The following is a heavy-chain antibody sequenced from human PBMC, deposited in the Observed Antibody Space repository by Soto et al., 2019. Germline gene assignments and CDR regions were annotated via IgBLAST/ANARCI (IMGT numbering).Heavy chain of an antibody. D-gene: IGHD3-22*01. V-gene: IGHV3-33*01. CDR2: IWFDGSKK. CDR1: GFKFRNYA. CDR3: ARAHTMMILDRFDP. Sequence: GGSLRLSCAASGFKFRNYAIHWVRQAPGKGLEWLAVIWFDGSKKYYADSVKGRFTISRDNSKNTVYLDMNSLTADDSGVFYCARAHTMMILDRFDPWGHGTLGTVSA. J-gene: IGHJ5*02.